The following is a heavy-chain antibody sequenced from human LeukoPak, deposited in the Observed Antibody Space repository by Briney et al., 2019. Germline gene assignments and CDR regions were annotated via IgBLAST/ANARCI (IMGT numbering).Heavy chain of an antibody. CDR3: AKPITYYDSSGYQFGGPFDY. J-gene: IGHJ4*02. CDR1: GFNPRHYW. Sequence: PGGSLRLSCETSGFNPRHYWMSWVRQAPGKGLEWVSAISGSGGSTYYADSVKGRFTISRDNSKNTLYLQMNSLRAEDTAVYYCAKPITYYDSSGYQFGGPFDYWGQGTLVTVSS. V-gene: IGHV3-23*01. D-gene: IGHD3-22*01. CDR2: ISGSGGST.